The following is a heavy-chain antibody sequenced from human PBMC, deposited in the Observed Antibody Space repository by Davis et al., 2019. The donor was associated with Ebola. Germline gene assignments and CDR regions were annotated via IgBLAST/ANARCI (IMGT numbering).Heavy chain of an antibody. CDR3: ARGGYYDSGGFKSRRKYYYGMDV. Sequence: HTGGSLRLSCAASGFTFSSYGMHWVRQAPGKGLVWVSRINSDGSTTNYADSVKGRFTVSRDNAKNTLYLQMNSLRAEDTAVYYCARGGYYDSGGFKSRRKYYYGMDVWGQGTTVTVSS. J-gene: IGHJ6*02. CDR1: GFTFSSYG. CDR2: INSDGSTT. D-gene: IGHD3-22*01. V-gene: IGHV3-74*01.